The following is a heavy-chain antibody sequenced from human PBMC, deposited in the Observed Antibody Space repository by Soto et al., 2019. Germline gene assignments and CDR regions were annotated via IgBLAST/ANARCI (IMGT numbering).Heavy chain of an antibody. Sequence: QVQLVQSGAEVKKPGASVKVSCKASGYTFTSYGITWVRQAPGQGLEWMGWISAYNGNTTYAQKLPGRVTMTTDTSTSKGFMELTRLRSDDTAVYYCARGAPYDSGGLDYWGEGTLVTVSS. CDR1: GYTFTSYG. J-gene: IGHJ4*02. CDR3: ARGAPYDSGGLDY. D-gene: IGHD3-22*01. V-gene: IGHV1-18*01. CDR2: ISAYNGNT.